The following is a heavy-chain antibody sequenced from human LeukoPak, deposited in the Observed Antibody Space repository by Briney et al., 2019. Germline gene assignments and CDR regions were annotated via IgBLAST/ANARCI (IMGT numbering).Heavy chain of an antibody. D-gene: IGHD2/OR15-2a*01. V-gene: IGHV3-21*01. CDR3: ARGKTSQNIVTRKTYNWFDP. J-gene: IGHJ5*02. Sequence: KSGGSLRLSCTVSGFTVSSNSMSWVRQAPGKGLEWVSSISSSSDYIYYADSVKGRFTISRDNAKNSLYLQMKSLRAEDTAVYYCARGKTSQNIVTRKTYNWFDPWGQGTLVTVSS. CDR2: ISSSSDYI. CDR1: GFTVSSNS.